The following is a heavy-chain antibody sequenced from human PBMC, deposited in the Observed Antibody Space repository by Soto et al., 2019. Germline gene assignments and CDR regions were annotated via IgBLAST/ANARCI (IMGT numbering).Heavy chain of an antibody. Sequence: SETLSLTCSVSGGSISTGGYYWSWIRQHPGKGLEWIGYIYYSGSTYYNPSLKSRVAMSVDTSKNQFSLKLSSVTAADTAVYHCARGYGSGYYNSNCFDPWGQGTRVTVSS. D-gene: IGHD3-22*01. J-gene: IGHJ5*02. CDR1: GGSISTGGYY. V-gene: IGHV4-31*03. CDR3: ARGYGSGYYNSNCFDP. CDR2: IYYSGST.